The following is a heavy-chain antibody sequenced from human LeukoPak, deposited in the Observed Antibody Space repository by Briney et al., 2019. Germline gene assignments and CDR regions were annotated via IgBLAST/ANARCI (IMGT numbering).Heavy chain of an antibody. J-gene: IGHJ5*02. V-gene: IGHV4-38-2*02. CDR1: GYSISSGYY. D-gene: IGHD3-3*01. CDR3: ARGRYYDFWSGYYWYWFDP. Sequence: SETLSLTCTVSGYSISSGYYWGWIRQHPGKGLEWIGSIYHSGSTYYNPSLNSRVTISVDTSKNQFSLKLSSVTAADTAVYYCARGRYYDFWSGYYWYWFDPWGQGTLVTVSS. CDR2: IYHSGST.